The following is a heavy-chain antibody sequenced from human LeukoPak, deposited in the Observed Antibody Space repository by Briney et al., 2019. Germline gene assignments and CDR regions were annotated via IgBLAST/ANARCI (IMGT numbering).Heavy chain of an antibody. CDR2: IRYDGSNK. CDR1: GFTFSSYG. J-gene: IGHJ6*03. Sequence: LPGGSLRLSCAASGFTFSSYGMHWVRQAPGKGLEWVAFIRYDGSNKYYADSVKGRFTISRDNSKNTLYLQMNSLRAEDTAVYYCAKDLGITFGVMDVWGKGTTVTVSS. V-gene: IGHV3-30*02. CDR3: AKDLGITFGVMDV. D-gene: IGHD3-16*01.